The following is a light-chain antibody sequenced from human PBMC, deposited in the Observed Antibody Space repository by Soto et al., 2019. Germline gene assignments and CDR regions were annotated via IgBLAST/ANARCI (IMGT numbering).Light chain of an antibody. CDR3: QQYNNWPRS. V-gene: IGKV3-15*01. Sequence: EIVMTQPPATLSVSPGERATLSCRASQSVSSNLAWYQQKPGQAPRLLIYGASTRVTGIPARFSGSGSGTEFTLTIGSLQSEDFAVYSCQQYNNWPRSFGGGTKVEI. CDR1: QSVSSN. J-gene: IGKJ4*01. CDR2: GAS.